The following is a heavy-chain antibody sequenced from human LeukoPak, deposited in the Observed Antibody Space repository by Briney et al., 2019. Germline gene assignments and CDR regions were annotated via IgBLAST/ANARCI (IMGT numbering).Heavy chain of an antibody. V-gene: IGHV3-33*01. J-gene: IGHJ5*02. CDR3: ARVNRKVATIKGEDNWFDP. CDR2: IWYDGSNK. CDR1: GFTFSSYG. D-gene: IGHD5-12*01. Sequence: GGSLRLSCAASGFTFSSYGMHWVRQAPGKGLEWVAVIWYDGSNKYYADSVKGRFTISRDNSKNTLYLQMNSLRAEDTAVYYCARVNRKVATIKGEDNWFDPWGQGTLVTVSS.